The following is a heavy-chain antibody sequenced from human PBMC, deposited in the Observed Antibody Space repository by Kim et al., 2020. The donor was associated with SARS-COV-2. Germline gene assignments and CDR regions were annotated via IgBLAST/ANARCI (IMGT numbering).Heavy chain of an antibody. Sequence: GGSLRLSCAASGFTFSSYGMHWVRQAPGKGLEWVAAISYDGTIKYYVDSVKGRFTLSRDNSKDTLYLQMNSLRVEDTAVYYCARAGTIEGLRPTRGEAPRLYYYGMDVWGQGTTVTVSS. D-gene: IGHD3-10*01. CDR2: ISYDGTIK. J-gene: IGHJ6*02. CDR1: GFTFSSYG. V-gene: IGHV3-30*03. CDR3: ARAGTIEGLRPTRGEAPRLYYYGMDV.